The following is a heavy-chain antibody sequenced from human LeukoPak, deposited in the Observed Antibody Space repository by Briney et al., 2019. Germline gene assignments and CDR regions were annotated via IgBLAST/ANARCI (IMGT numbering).Heavy chain of an antibody. Sequence: GGSLRLSCAASGFTVSSNYMSWVRQAPGKGLEWVSVIYSGGSTYYADSVKGRFTISRDNSKNTLYLQMNSLRAEDTAVYYCARYSSSGYWFDPWGQGTLVTVSS. J-gene: IGHJ5*02. CDR2: IYSGGST. CDR1: GFTVSSNY. D-gene: IGHD6-6*01. CDR3: ARYSSSGYWFDP. V-gene: IGHV3-66*02.